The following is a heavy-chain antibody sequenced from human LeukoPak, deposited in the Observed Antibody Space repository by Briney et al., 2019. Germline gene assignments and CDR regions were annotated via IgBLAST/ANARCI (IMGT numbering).Heavy chain of an antibody. CDR3: ARSGYYYDSSGRSYYFDY. Sequence: SETLSLTCAVYGGSFSGYYWSWIRQSPGKGLEWIGEINHSGSTNYNPSLKSRVTISVDTSKNQFSLKLSSVTAADTAVYYCARSGYYYDSSGRSYYFDYWGQGTLVTVSS. D-gene: IGHD3-22*01. CDR2: INHSGST. J-gene: IGHJ4*02. CDR1: GGSFSGYY. V-gene: IGHV4-34*01.